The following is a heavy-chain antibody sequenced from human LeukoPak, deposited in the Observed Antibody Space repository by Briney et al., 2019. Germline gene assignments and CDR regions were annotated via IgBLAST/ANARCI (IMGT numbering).Heavy chain of an antibody. CDR2: IWYDGNDE. D-gene: IGHD4-17*01. Sequence: GGSLRLSCAASGFTFSSYAMHWVHQAPGKGLEWVAIIWYDGNDEYYADSVKGRFTISRDNSKNTLYLQMNSLRAEDTAVYYCAKVQEPYGDSRGYYFDYWGQGTLVTVSS. CDR1: GFTFSSYA. V-gene: IGHV3-30*02. CDR3: AKVQEPYGDSRGYYFDY. J-gene: IGHJ4*02.